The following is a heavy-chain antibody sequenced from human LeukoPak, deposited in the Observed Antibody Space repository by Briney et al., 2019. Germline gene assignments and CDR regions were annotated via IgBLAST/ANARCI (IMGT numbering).Heavy chain of an antibody. Sequence: PGGSLRLSCAASGFTFSSYGMHWVRQAPGKGLEWVAFIRYDGSNKYYADSVKGRFTISRDNSKNTLYLQMNSLRAEDTAVYYCAKVSGYKFSTVYYFDYWGQGTLVTVSS. CDR3: AKVSGYKFSTVYYFDY. D-gene: IGHD5-24*01. V-gene: IGHV3-30*02. J-gene: IGHJ4*02. CDR1: GFTFSSYG. CDR2: IRYDGSNK.